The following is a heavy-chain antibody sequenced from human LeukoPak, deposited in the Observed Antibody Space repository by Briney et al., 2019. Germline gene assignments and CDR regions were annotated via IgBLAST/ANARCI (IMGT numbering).Heavy chain of an antibody. D-gene: IGHD1-1*01. CDR1: GGTFSSYA. J-gene: IGHJ5*02. V-gene: IGHV1-69*01. Sequence: GASVKVSCTASGGTFSSYAISWVRQAPGQGLEWMGGIIPIFGTANYAQKFQGRVTITADESTSTAYMELSSLRSEDTAVYYCARDLRWNDGHWFDPWGQGTLVTVSS. CDR3: ARDLRWNDGHWFDP. CDR2: IIPIFGTA.